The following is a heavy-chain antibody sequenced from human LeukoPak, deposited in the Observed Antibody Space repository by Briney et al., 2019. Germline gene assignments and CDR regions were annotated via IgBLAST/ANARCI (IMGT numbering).Heavy chain of an antibody. CDR1: GYTFTSYY. CDR2: INPSGGST. J-gene: IGHJ6*03. V-gene: IGHV1-46*01. D-gene: IGHD6-13*01. CDR3: ARSIRSSSWERHYYYYYMDV. Sequence: ASVQVSCKASGYTFTSYYMHWVRQAPGQGLEWMGIINPSGGSTSYAQKFQGRVTMTRDTSTSTVYMELSSLRSEDTAVYYCARSIRSSSWERHYYYYYMDVWGKGTTVTISS.